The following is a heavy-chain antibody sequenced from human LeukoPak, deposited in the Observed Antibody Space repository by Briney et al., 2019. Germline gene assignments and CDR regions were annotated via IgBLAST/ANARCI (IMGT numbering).Heavy chain of an antibody. CDR2: INDDGKNR. CDR1: GFTFSSFW. V-gene: IGHV3-74*01. D-gene: IGHD5-12*01. CDR3: VYSGYDWTYYFDW. Sequence: GGSLRLSCATSGFTFSSFWMHWVRQVPGKGLVGVSCINDDGKNRSYAESVKGRFTIPRDNAKNTLYLQMSSLRAEDTAIYYCVYSGYDWTYYFDWWGQGTLVTVSS. J-gene: IGHJ4*02.